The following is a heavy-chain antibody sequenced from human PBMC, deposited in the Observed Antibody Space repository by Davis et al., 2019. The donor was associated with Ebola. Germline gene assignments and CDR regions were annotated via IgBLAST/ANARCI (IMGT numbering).Heavy chain of an antibody. CDR2: IYDSGST. CDR3: ARAYGSGSYGNS. J-gene: IGHJ4*02. Sequence: MPSETLSLTCTVSVGSISTGNWWNWVRQSPGKGLEWIGEIYDSGSTNYNPSLKSRVTISIDKSKNQFSLRLNSVTAADTAVYYCARAYGSGSYGNSWGQGTLVTVSS. CDR1: VGSISTGNW. D-gene: IGHD3-10*01. V-gene: IGHV4-4*02.